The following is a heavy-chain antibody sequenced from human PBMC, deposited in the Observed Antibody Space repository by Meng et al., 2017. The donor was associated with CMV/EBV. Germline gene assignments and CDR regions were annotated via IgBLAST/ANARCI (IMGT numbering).Heavy chain of an antibody. J-gene: IGHJ5*02. CDR2: IIPILGIA. V-gene: IGHV1-69*10. CDR1: GGTFSSYA. CDR3: ARGGLYYYGSGTRPPRAWFDP. D-gene: IGHD3-10*01. Sequence: SVKVSCKASGGTFSSYAISWVRQAPGQGLEWMGGIIPILGIANYAQKFQGRVTITADKSTSTAYMEPSSLRSEDTAVYYCARGGLYYYGSGTRPPRAWFDPWGQGTLVTVSS.